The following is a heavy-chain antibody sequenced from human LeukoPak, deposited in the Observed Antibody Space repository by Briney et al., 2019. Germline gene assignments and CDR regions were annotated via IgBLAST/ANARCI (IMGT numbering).Heavy chain of an antibody. D-gene: IGHD2-2*01. CDR2: IYPGDSDT. CDR3: ARQSAYCSSTSCYHQQTIDY. Sequence: GESLKISCKGSGYRFTSYWIGWVRQMPGKGLEWMGIIYPGDSDTRYSPSFQGQVTISADKSISTAYLQWSSLKASDTAMYYCARQSAYCSSTSCYHQQTIDYWGQGTLVTVSS. V-gene: IGHV5-51*01. CDR1: GYRFTSYW. J-gene: IGHJ4*02.